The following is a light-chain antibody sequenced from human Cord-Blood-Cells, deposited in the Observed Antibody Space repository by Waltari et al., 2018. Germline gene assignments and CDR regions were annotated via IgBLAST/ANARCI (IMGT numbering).Light chain of an antibody. V-gene: IGLV2-23*01. J-gene: IGLJ3*02. Sequence: QSALTQPASVSGSPGQSITISCTGTSSDVGSYTLVPWYQQHPGKAPKLVIYEGSKRPSGVSNRFSGSKSGNTASLTISGLQAEDEADYYCCSHAGSSTWVFGGGTKLTVL. CDR1: SSDVGSYTL. CDR2: EGS. CDR3: CSHAGSSTWV.